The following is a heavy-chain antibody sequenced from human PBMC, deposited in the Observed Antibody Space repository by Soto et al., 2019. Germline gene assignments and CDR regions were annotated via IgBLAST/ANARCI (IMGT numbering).Heavy chain of an antibody. CDR3: ARQGYYDLLSGYYLFDY. V-gene: IGHV4-59*08. Sequence: SETLSLTCTVAGGSIISYYWSWVRQPPGKGLEWIGYVSYSGSTTHNPSLKSRVIVSIDTSKNQFSLKLTSVTAADTAVYYCARQGYYDLLSGYYLFDYWGQGILVTVSS. CDR1: GGSIISYY. J-gene: IGHJ4*02. CDR2: VSYSGST. D-gene: IGHD3-3*01.